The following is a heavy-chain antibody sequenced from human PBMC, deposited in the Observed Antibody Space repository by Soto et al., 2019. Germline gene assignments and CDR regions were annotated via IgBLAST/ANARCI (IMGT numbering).Heavy chain of an antibody. CDR3: APVMLRYSSGSGDS. J-gene: IGHJ4*02. CDR2: ISYDGSTK. CDR1: GFTFSSYA. D-gene: IGHD6-19*01. V-gene: IGHV3-30-3*01. Sequence: QVQLVESGGGVVQPGRSLRLSCAASGFTFSSYAMHWVRQAPGKGLEWVAVISYDGSTKYYADSVKGRFTISSDNSKNTLYLQLISLSAEATAVDYCAPVMLRYSSGSGDSWGQGTLGTVSS.